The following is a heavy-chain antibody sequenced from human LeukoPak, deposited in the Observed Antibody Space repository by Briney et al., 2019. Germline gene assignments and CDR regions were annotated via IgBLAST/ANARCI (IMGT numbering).Heavy chain of an antibody. CDR1: GYIIATYY. D-gene: IGHD5-24*01. V-gene: IGHV1-46*01. CDR3: ARVSRDGYYLFDY. J-gene: IGHJ4*02. CDR2: INPSGGST. Sequence: DSVKVSCKASGYIIATYYIDWVRQAPGQGLEWMGRINPSGGSTNYARQFQDRVTMTSDTSTTTVYMELSSLRSEDTAVYFCARVSRDGYYLFDYWGQGTLVTVSS.